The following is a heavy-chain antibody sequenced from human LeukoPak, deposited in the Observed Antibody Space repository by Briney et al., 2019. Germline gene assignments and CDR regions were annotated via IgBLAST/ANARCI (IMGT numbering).Heavy chain of an antibody. CDR1: GFTFSSYG. J-gene: IGHJ4*02. D-gene: IGHD3-10*01. CDR2: ISYDGSNK. CDR3: ARHFYGSGSYILY. Sequence: GGSLRLSCAASGFTFSSYGMHWVRQAPGKGLEWVAVISYDGSNKYYADSVKGRFTISRDNSKNTLYLQMNSLRAEDTAVYYCARHFYGSGSYILYWGQGTLVTVSS. V-gene: IGHV3-30*03.